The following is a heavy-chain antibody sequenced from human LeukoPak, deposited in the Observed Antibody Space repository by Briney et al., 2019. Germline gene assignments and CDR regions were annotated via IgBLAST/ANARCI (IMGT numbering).Heavy chain of an antibody. CDR1: GYTFTGYY. J-gene: IGHJ3*02. CDR3: ARADCSSTSCLNAFDM. V-gene: IGHV1-2*06. D-gene: IGHD2-2*01. Sequence: ASVKVSCKASGYTFTGYYMHWVRQAPGQGLEWMGRINPNSGGTNYAQKFQGRVTMTRDTSISTAYMELSRLRSDDTAVYYCARADCSSTSCLNAFDMWGQGTMVTVSS. CDR2: INPNSGGT.